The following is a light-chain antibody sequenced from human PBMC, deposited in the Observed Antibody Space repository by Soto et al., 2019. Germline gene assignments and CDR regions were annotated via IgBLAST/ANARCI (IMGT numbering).Light chain of an antibody. Sequence: EIVLTQSPGTLSLSPGERATLSCRASQSVSNNYLAWYQQNPGQAPRLLIYGASNRATGIPDRFSGSGSGTEFTLTINSLQSEDFAVYYCQQYNNWPRTFGQGTKVDIK. CDR2: GAS. J-gene: IGKJ1*01. CDR1: QSVSNN. CDR3: QQYNNWPRT. V-gene: IGKV3D-15*01.